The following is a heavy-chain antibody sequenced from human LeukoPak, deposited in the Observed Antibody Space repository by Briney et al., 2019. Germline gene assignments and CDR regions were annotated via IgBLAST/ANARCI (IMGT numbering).Heavy chain of an antibody. D-gene: IGHD4-17*01. V-gene: IGHV4-39*07. CDR3: ARFGDYGRYFDY. J-gene: IGHJ4*02. CDR1: GGSISSSSYY. CDR2: IYTSGRS. Sequence: SETLSLTCTVSGGSISSSSYYWGWIRQPPGKGLEWIGRIYTSGRSKYNPSLKSRVTMSVDTSKNQFSLKLSSVTAADAAVYYCARFGDYGRYFDYWGQGTLVTVSS.